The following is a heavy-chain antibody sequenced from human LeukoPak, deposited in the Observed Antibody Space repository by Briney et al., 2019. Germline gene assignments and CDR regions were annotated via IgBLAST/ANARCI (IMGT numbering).Heavy chain of an antibody. D-gene: IGHD3-22*01. J-gene: IGHJ6*03. CDR3: ARGTGYYYYYMDV. CDR2: ISSSTNTI. V-gene: IGHV3-48*01. Sequence: GGSLRLSCAASGFTFSSYGMHWVRQAPGKGLEWVSYISSSTNTIYYADSVKGRFTISRDNAKNSLYLQMNSLRAEDTAVYYCARGTGYYYYYMDVWGKGTTVTVSS. CDR1: GFTFSSYG.